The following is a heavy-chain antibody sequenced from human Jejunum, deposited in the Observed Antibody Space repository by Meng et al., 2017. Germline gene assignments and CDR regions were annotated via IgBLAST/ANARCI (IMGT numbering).Heavy chain of an antibody. D-gene: IGHD3-10*01. CDR1: GFTFSSYA. CDR2: ISGSGGIK. J-gene: IGHJ3*02. Sequence: GESLKISFLGSGFTFSSYAINWVRQAPGKGLESVSNISGSGGIKYYGVSMHGRFTVSRVNSQNTVYLQMASLRAEDTAVYFCAKVTDVSGTYYTSVLHMWGQGTMVTVSS. CDR3: AKVTDVSGTYYTSVLHM. V-gene: IGHV3-23*01.